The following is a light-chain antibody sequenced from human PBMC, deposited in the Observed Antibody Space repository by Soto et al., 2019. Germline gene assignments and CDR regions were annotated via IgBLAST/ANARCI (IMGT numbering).Light chain of an antibody. Sequence: EGVLTQSPGTLSLSPGQKAPLSCRASQSVSSNYLVWYQQKPGQAPRVRIYGASSRATGIPDRLSGSGSGTDFILTISRLEPEDSAVYYCQQFGSPRTFGQGTKVDIK. CDR2: GAS. V-gene: IGKV3-20*01. J-gene: IGKJ1*01. CDR3: QQFGSPRT. CDR1: QSVSSNY.